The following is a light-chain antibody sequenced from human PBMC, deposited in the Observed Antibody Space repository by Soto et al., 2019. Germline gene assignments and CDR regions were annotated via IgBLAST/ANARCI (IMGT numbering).Light chain of an antibody. J-gene: IGKJ2*01. V-gene: IGKV3-20*01. Sequence: EIVLTQSPGTLSLSPGERATLSCRASQSVSSSYLAWYQQKPGQAPRLLIYGASSSATGIPDRFSGSGSGTDFTLTISRLEPEDCAVYYCQQYCSSPYTFGQGTKLEIK. CDR3: QQYCSSPYT. CDR2: GAS. CDR1: QSVSSSY.